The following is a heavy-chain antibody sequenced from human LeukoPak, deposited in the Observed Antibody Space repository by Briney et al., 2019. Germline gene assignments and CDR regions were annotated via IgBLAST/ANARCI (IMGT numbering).Heavy chain of an antibody. CDR3: AKLIVVVTASTRLSDY. CDR1: GFIFSSYG. D-gene: IGHD2-21*02. Sequence: RTGGSLRLSCAASGFIFSSYGMHWVRQAPGKGLEWVAFIRYDGSNKYYADSVKGRFTISRDNSKNTLYLQMNSLRAEDTAVYYCAKLIVVVTASTRLSDYWGQGTLVTVSS. CDR2: IRYDGSNK. J-gene: IGHJ4*02. V-gene: IGHV3-30*02.